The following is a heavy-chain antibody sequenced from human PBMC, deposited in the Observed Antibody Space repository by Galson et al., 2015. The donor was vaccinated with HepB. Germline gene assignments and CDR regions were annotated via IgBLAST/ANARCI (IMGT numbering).Heavy chain of an antibody. Sequence: SLRLSCAASGFTFSSYSMNWVRQAPGKGLEWVSYISSSSSTIYYADSVKGRFTISRDNAKNSLYLQMNSLRDEDTAVYYCARAPSRVVAATLLPLNYWGQGPRVTASS. V-gene: IGHV3-48*02. CDR1: GFTFSSYS. CDR2: ISSSSSTI. CDR3: ARAPSRVVAATLLPLNY. J-gene: IGHJ4*02. D-gene: IGHD2-15*01.